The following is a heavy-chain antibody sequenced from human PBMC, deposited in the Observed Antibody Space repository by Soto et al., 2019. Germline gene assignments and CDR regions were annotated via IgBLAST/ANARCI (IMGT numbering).Heavy chain of an antibody. V-gene: IGHV3-23*01. J-gene: IGHJ4*02. CDR2: IVGSDAKT. D-gene: IGHD5-12*01. Sequence: XGSLTPSCPTSGFSFATFPLTWVRQAPGQGLDWVATIVGSDAKTHYADSVKGRFSISGDTSRNTVYLQMNNLRADDTAIYYCAKWTYLDFWRQGTRVTVSS. CDR1: GFSFATFP. CDR3: AKWTYLDF.